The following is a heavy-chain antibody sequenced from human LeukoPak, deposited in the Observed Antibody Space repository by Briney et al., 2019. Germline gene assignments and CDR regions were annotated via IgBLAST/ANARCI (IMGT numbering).Heavy chain of an antibody. CDR2: ISWNSGSI. D-gene: IGHD6-19*01. V-gene: IGHV3-9*01. J-gene: IGHJ4*02. CDR3: AKELRWLVLDY. Sequence: GRSLRLSCAASGFTFDDYAMHWVRQVPGKGLEWVSGISWNSGSIGYADSVKGRFTISRDNAKNSLYLQMNSLRAGDTALYYCAKELRWLVLDYWGQGTLVTVSS. CDR1: GFTFDDYA.